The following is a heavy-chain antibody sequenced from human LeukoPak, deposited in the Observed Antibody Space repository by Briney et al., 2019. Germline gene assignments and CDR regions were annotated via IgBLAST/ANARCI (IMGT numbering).Heavy chain of an antibody. D-gene: IGHD5-18*01. CDR3: ARSGYSYGADVFDI. Sequence: SETLSLTCTVSGGSISSSSYYWGWIRQPPGKGLEWIGSIYYSGSTYYNPSLKSRVTISVDTSKNQFSLKLSSVTAADTAVYYCARSGYSYGADVFDIWGQGTMVTVSS. V-gene: IGHV4-39*07. CDR1: GGSISSSSYY. CDR2: IYYSGST. J-gene: IGHJ3*02.